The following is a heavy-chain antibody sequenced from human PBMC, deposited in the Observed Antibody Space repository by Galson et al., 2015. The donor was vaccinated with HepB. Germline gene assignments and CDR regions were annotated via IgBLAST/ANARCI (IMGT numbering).Heavy chain of an antibody. CDR1: GGTFSSYA. Sequence: SVKVSCKASGGTFSSYAISWVRQAPGQGLEWMGGIIPIFGTANYAQKFQGRVTITADESTSTAYMELSSLRSEDTAVYYCARVREQWLVRESAFDIWGQGTMVTVSS. V-gene: IGHV1-69*13. CDR2: IIPIFGTA. D-gene: IGHD6-19*01. J-gene: IGHJ3*02. CDR3: ARVREQWLVRESAFDI.